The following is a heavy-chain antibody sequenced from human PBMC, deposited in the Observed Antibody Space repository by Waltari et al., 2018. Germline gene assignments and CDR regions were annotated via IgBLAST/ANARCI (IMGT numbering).Heavy chain of an antibody. D-gene: IGHD1-1*01. CDR2: IIQFLVSS. V-gene: IGHV1-69*02. Sequence: HVQLEQSGAEVKKSGSSVKVSCKASGGTFSTYTVTWVRQAPGQGLAGMGSIIQFLVSSKYATSLQARRTITVDQSTNTGYMELNNLRPEDTGVYYCARSGEMKGTVDYWGQGTLVTVSS. CDR1: GGTFSTYT. CDR3: ARSGEMKGTVDY. J-gene: IGHJ4*02.